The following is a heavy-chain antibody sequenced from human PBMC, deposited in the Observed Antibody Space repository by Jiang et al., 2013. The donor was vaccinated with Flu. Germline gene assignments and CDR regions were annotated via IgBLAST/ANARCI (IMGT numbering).Heavy chain of an antibody. CDR3: AHSYDYVWGSYRTAPYYFDY. J-gene: IGHJ4*02. Sequence: KPTQTLTLTCTFSGFSLSTSGVGVGWIRQPPGKALEWLALIYWNDDKRYSPSLKSRLTITKDTSKNQVVLTMTNMDPVDTATYYCAHSYDYVWGSYRTAPYYFDYWGQGTLVTVSS. CDR2: IYWNDDK. V-gene: IGHV2-5*01. D-gene: IGHD3-16*02. CDR1: GFSLSTSGVG.